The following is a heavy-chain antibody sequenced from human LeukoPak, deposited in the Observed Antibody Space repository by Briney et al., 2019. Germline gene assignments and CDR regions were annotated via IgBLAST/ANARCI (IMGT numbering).Heavy chain of an antibody. V-gene: IGHV4-39*07. D-gene: IGHD3-22*01. CDR1: GGSISSSSYY. CDR3: WTYYYDSSGYYYDAAFDY. Sequence: SETLSLTCTVSGGSISSSSYYWGWIRQPPGKGLEWIGSIYYSGSTYYNPSLKSRVTISVDTSKNQFSLKLSSVTAADTAVYYCWTYYYDSSGYYYDAAFDYWGQGTLVTVSS. CDR2: IYYSGST. J-gene: IGHJ4*02.